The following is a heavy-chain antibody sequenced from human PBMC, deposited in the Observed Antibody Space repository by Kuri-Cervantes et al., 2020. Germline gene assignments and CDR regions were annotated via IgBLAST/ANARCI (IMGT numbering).Heavy chain of an antibody. CDR2: IYHSGST. D-gene: IGHD6-19*01. V-gene: IGHV4-4*02. Sequence: SETLSLTCAVSGGSISSSNWWSWVRQPPGKGLEWIGEIYHSGSTNYNPSLKSRVTISVDKSKNQFSLKLSSVTAADTAVYYCATYSNGWYSGLDYWGQGTLVTVSS. CDR3: ATYSNGWYSGLDY. J-gene: IGHJ4*02. CDR1: GGSISSSNW.